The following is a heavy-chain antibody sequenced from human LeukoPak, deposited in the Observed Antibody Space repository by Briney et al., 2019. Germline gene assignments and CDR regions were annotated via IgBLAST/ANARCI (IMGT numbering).Heavy chain of an antibody. Sequence: GESLKISCKGSGYSFTSYWIGWVRQMPGKGLEWMGIIYPGDSDTRYSPFFQGQVTISADKSISTAYLQWSSLKASDTAMYYCARHVGSSWYLSWFDPWGQGTLVTVSS. V-gene: IGHV5-51*01. CDR2: IYPGDSDT. CDR3: ARHVGSSWYLSWFDP. J-gene: IGHJ5*02. CDR1: GYSFTSYW. D-gene: IGHD6-13*01.